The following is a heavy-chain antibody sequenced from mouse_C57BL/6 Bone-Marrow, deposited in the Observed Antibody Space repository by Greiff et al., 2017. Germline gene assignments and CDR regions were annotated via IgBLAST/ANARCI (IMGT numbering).Heavy chain of an antibody. V-gene: IGHV14-4*01. J-gene: IGHJ4*01. Sequence: EVQLQQSGAELVRPGASVKLSCTASGFNIKDAYMHWVKQRPEQGLEWIGWIDPENGDTEYASKFQGKATITADTSSNTAYLQLSSLTSEDTAVYYCTTIYYGNYGAMDYGGQGTSVTVSS. CDR3: TTIYYGNYGAMDY. D-gene: IGHD2-1*01. CDR1: GFNIKDAY. CDR2: IDPENGDT.